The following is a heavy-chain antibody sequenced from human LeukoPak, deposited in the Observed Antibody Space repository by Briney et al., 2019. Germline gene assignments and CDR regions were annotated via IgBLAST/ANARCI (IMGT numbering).Heavy chain of an antibody. CDR1: GGSISSSSYY. D-gene: IGHD6-6*01. CDR2: IYYSGST. Sequence: KPSETLSLTCTVSGGSISSSSYYWGWIRQPPGKGLEWIGSIYYSGSTYYNPSLKSRVTISVDTSKNQFSLKLSSVTAADTAVYYCARLSRSSRLFDYWGQGTLVTVSS. J-gene: IGHJ4*02. V-gene: IGHV4-39*01. CDR3: ARLSRSSRLFDY.